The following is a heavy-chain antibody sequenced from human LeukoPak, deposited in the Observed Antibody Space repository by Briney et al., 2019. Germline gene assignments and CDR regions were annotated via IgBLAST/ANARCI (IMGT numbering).Heavy chain of an antibody. D-gene: IGHD2-21*02. CDR1: GYTFTNYA. CDR2: INAGNGNT. Sequence: ASVKVSCKASGYTFTNYAMHWVRQAPGQRLEWLGWINAGNGNTKYSQKFQGRVTITRDTSATTAYMELSSLRSEDTAVYYCAREVGMTTTLYFDYWGQGTLVTVSS. V-gene: IGHV1-3*01. CDR3: AREVGMTTTLYFDY. J-gene: IGHJ4*02.